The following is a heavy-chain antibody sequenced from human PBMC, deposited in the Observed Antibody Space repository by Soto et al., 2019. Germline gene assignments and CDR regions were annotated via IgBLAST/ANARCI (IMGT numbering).Heavy chain of an antibody. CDR1: GFTFSSYD. V-gene: IGHV3-13*01. D-gene: IGHD6-13*01. Sequence: LRLSCAASGFTFSSYDMHWVRQATGKGLEWVSAIGTAGDTYYPGSVKGRFTISRENAKNSLYLQMNSLRAGDTAVYYCARAGSSSWYSGYYYYGMDVWGQGTTVTVSS. CDR3: ARAGSSSWYSGYYYYGMDV. J-gene: IGHJ6*02. CDR2: IGTAGDT.